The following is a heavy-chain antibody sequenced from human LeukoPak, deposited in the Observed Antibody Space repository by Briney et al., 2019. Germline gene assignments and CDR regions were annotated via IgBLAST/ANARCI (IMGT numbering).Heavy chain of an antibody. Sequence: PGGSLRLSCAASGFTFSSYAMRWVRQAPGKGLAGVSAISGSGGSTYYADSVKGRFTISRDNSKNTLYLQMNSLRAEDTAVYYCAKDNYSYDSSGYYSVYWGQGTLVTVSS. D-gene: IGHD3-22*01. CDR2: ISGSGGST. CDR1: GFTFSSYA. V-gene: IGHV3-23*01. CDR3: AKDNYSYDSSGYYSVY. J-gene: IGHJ4*02.